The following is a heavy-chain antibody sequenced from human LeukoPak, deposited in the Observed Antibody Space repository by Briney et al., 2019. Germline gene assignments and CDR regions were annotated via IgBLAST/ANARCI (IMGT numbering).Heavy chain of an antibody. Sequence: GASVKVSCKASGYTFTGYYMHWVRQAPGQGLEWRGRINLNSGGTNYAQKFQGRVTMTRDTSISTAYMELSRLRSDDTAVYYCASEPRYYYDSSGYYYWGQGTLVTVSS. D-gene: IGHD3-22*01. CDR3: ASEPRYYYDSSGYYY. CDR2: INLNSGGT. J-gene: IGHJ4*02. V-gene: IGHV1-2*06. CDR1: GYTFTGYY.